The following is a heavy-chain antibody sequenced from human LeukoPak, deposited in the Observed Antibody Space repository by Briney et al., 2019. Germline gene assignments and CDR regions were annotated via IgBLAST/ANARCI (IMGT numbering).Heavy chain of an antibody. CDR3: AREGHSRGYCGAFDI. J-gene: IGHJ3*02. CDR1: GFTFDDYA. D-gene: IGHD3-22*01. Sequence: GGSLRLSCAASGFTFDDYAMHWVRQAPGKGLEWVSGISWNSGSIGYADSVKGRFTISRDNSKNTLYLQMDSLKDEDMAMYYCAREGHSRGYCGAFDIWGPGTMVTVSS. V-gene: IGHV3-9*03. CDR2: ISWNSGSI.